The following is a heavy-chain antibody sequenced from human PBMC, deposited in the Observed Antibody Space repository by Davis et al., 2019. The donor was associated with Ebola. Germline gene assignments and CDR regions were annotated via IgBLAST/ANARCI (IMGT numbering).Heavy chain of an antibody. CDR2: IYTGSRT. CDR1: GFTFADYG. CDR3: ARHYVYDYYMGLDV. J-gene: IGHJ6*02. Sequence: GGSLRLSCAASGFTFADYGMHWVRQAPGKGLEWVSVIYTGSRTYYTDSVKGRFTISRDNSKNTIYLQMNSLRAEDTAVYYCARHYVYDYYMGLDVWGQGTTVTVSS. V-gene: IGHV3-66*04. D-gene: IGHD3-10*02.